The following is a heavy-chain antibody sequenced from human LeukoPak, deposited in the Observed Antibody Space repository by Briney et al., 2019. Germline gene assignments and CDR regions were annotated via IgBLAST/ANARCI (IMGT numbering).Heavy chain of an antibody. CDR2: IYPGTSEI. D-gene: IGHD3-9*01. CDR1: GYSFSKFW. V-gene: IGHV5-51*01. Sequence: PGESLKISCKGSGYSFSKFWIGWVRQRPGKGLEYMGIIYPGTSEIRYSPAFQGLVTISADTSLDTAYLQWSNPNASDTAMYYCARLFNWLAHFDYWGQGPQVTVSS. CDR3: ARLFNWLAHFDY. J-gene: IGHJ4*02.